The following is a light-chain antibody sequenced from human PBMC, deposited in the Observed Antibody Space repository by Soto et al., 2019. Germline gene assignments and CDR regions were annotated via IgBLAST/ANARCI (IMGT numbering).Light chain of an antibody. Sequence: QPVLTQPASVSGSPGQSITISCTGTTSDVGNYNLVSWYQHHPDKAPKVLLYGVSERPSGVSNRFSGSKSGSTASLTISGLQDEDEADYFCCSYSGVGAHWVFGGGTKLTVL. CDR2: GVS. V-gene: IGLV2-23*02. CDR3: CSYSGVGAHWV. CDR1: TSDVGNYNL. J-gene: IGLJ3*02.